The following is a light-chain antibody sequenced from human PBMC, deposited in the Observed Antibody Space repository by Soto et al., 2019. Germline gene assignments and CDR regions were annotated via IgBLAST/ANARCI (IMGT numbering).Light chain of an antibody. J-gene: IGKJ1*01. CDR1: QDINVY. Sequence: DIQMTQSPSSVSASIGDTVTITCRASQDINVYLNWYQQKPGKAPNLLIFDASSLKSGIPSRFSGSGAGTEFTLTISSLQPDDFATYYCLQYSSHSWTFGQGTKVDIK. CDR2: DAS. CDR3: LQYSSHSWT. V-gene: IGKV1-5*01.